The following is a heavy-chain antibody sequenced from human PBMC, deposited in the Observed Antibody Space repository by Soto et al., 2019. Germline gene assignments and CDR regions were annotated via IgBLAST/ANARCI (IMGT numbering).Heavy chain of an antibody. V-gene: IGHV1-69*02. Sequence: QVQLVQSGAEVKKPGSSVKVSCKASGGTFSSYTISWVRQAPGQGLEWMGRIIPILGIANYAQKFQGRVTITADKSXSXXYMELSSLRSEDTAVYYCARTVDTAMVTPSWYFDLWGRGTLVTVSS. CDR1: GGTFSSYT. J-gene: IGHJ2*01. CDR3: ARTVDTAMVTPSWYFDL. CDR2: IIPILGIA. D-gene: IGHD5-18*01.